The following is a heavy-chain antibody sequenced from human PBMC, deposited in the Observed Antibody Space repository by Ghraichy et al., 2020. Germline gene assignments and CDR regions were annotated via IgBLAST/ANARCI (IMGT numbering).Heavy chain of an antibody. CDR3: ARSCGSYS. CDR2: TNNDGSRI. V-gene: IGHV3-74*01. CDR1: GITFSTYW. J-gene: IGHJ5*02. Sequence: GGSLRLSCEASGITFSTYWINWVRQVPGKGLVWVSRTNNDGSRINYAESVRGRFTISRDDAKNTVFLEMSSLRVEDTGVYYCARSCGSYSWGQGTLVTVSS. D-gene: IGHD1-26*01.